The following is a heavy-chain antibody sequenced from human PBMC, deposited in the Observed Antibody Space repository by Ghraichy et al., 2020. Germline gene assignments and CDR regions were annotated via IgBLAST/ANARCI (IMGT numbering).Heavy chain of an antibody. CDR2: IYYSGST. Sequence: SETLSLTCTVSGGSISSSSYYCGWIRQPPGKGLEWIGSIYYSGSTYYNPSLKSRVTISVDTSKNQSSLKLSSVTAADTAVYYCARRLSAAGKCFDYWGQGTLVTVSS. CDR3: ARRLSAAGKCFDY. CDR1: GGSISSSSYY. D-gene: IGHD6-13*01. J-gene: IGHJ4*02. V-gene: IGHV4-39*01.